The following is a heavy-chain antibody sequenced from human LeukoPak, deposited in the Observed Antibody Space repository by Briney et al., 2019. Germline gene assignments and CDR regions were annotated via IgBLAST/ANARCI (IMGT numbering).Heavy chain of an antibody. CDR2: INPNSGVT. J-gene: IGHJ4*02. CDR3: ARDLGVTVRPFSLFY. CDR1: GYTFTAYY. D-gene: IGHD6-6*01. Sequence: ASVKVSCKASGYTFTAYYMHWVRQAPGQGPKWMGWINPNSGVTNYAQKFQGRVIMTSDTSISTAYMEFSRLRSDDTAMYYCARDLGVTVRPFSLFYWGQGTLVTVSS. V-gene: IGHV1-2*02.